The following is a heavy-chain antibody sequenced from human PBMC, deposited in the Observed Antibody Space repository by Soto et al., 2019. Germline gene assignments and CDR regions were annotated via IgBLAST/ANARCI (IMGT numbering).Heavy chain of an antibody. CDR3: ARRRHYIVATISLDY. Sequence: PSETLSLTCAVYGGSFSGYYWSWIRQPPGKGLEWIGEINHSGSTNYNPSLKSRVTISVDTSKNQFSLKLSSVTAADTAVYYCARRRHYIVATISLDYWGQGTLVTVSS. D-gene: IGHD5-12*01. J-gene: IGHJ4*02. CDR2: INHSGST. CDR1: GGSFSGYY. V-gene: IGHV4-34*01.